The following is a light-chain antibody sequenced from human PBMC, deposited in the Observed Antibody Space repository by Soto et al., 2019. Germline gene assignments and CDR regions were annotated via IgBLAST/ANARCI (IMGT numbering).Light chain of an antibody. J-gene: IGKJ5*01. CDR3: QQYNNWPPLT. V-gene: IGKV3-15*01. Sequence: EIVMTQSPATLSVSPGERATLSCRASQSVSSNLAWYQQKPGQAPRLLIYGASTRATGIPARFSGSGSGTEFTLTISSQQSEDFAVYYCQQYNNWPPLTFGQGTRLEIK. CDR2: GAS. CDR1: QSVSSN.